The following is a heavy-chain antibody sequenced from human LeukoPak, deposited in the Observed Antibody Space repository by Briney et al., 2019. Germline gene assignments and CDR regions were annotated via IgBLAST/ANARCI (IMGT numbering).Heavy chain of an antibody. J-gene: IGHJ6*02. CDR1: GFTFSDYY. Sequence: GGSLRLSCAASGFTFSDYYMSWIRQAPGKGLEWVSYISSSGSTIYYADSVKGRFTISRDNSKNTLYLQMNSLRAEDTAVYYCAKDRCSSTSCYPYYYYGMDVWGQGTTVTVSS. CDR3: AKDRCSSTSCYPYYYYGMDV. CDR2: ISSSGSTI. V-gene: IGHV3-11*01. D-gene: IGHD2-2*01.